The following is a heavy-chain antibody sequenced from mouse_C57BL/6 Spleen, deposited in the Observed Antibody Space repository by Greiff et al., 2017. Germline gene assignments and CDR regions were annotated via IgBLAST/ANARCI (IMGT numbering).Heavy chain of an antibody. CDR2: SRNKANDYTT. J-gene: IGHJ4*01. D-gene: IGHD1-1*01. CDR3: ARADGSGLDDAMDY. CDR1: GFTFSDFY. V-gene: IGHV7-1*01. Sequence: EVKLVESGGGLVQSGRSLRLSCATSGFTFSDFYMEWVRQAPGKGLEWIAASRNKANDYTTEYSASVKGRFIVSRDTSQSILYLQMNDLRAEDTANYDCARADGSGLDDAMDYWGQGTSVTVSA.